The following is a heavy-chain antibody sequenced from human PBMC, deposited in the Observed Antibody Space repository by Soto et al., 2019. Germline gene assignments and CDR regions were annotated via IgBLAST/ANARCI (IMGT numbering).Heavy chain of an antibody. CDR2: IIPIFVTA. D-gene: IGHD1-20*01. CDR1: GGTFSSYA. Sequence: QVQLVQSGAEVKKPGSSGKVSCKASGGTFSSYAISWVRQAPGQGLEWMGGIIPIFVTANYAQKFQGRVTITADESTSTAYMELSSLRSEDTAVYYCARDGKYNWNDVRAFDIWGQGTMVTVSS. CDR3: ARDGKYNWNDVRAFDI. V-gene: IGHV1-69*12. J-gene: IGHJ3*02.